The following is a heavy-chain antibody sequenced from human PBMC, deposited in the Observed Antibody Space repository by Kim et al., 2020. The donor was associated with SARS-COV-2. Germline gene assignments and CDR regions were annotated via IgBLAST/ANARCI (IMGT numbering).Heavy chain of an antibody. CDR1: GGSISSGDYY. J-gene: IGHJ5*02. CDR3: ATYCATTSCHRNWFDP. D-gene: IGHD2-2*01. CDR2: IYYSGST. Sequence: SETLSLTCTVSGGSISSGDYYWSWIRQPPGKGLEWIGYIYYSGSTYYNPSLKSRVTISVDTSKNQFSLKLSSVTAADTAVYYCATYCATTSCHRNWFDPWGQGTLVTVSS. V-gene: IGHV4-30-4*01.